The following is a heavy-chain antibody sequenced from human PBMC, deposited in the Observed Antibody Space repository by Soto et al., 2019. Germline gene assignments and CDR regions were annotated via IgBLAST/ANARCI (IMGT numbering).Heavy chain of an antibody. CDR2: IYSGGST. V-gene: IGHV3-53*01. CDR1: GFTVSSNY. J-gene: IGHJ6*02. CDR3: ARGRGHYYYYGMDV. Sequence: EVQLVESGGGLIQPGGSLRLSCAASGFTVSSNYMSWVRQAPGKGLEWVSVIYSGGSTYYADSVKGRFTISRDNSKNTLYLQMNSLRAEDTAVYYCARGRGHYYYYGMDVWGQGTTVTVSS.